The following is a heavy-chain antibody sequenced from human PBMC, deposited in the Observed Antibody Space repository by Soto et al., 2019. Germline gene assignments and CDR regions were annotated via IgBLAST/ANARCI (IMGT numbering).Heavy chain of an antibody. CDR3: ARQFYYDTSGFNYDYLDY. Sequence: ASVKVSCKASGYNFPNYAISWVRQAPGQGLEWMGWISPYTGHTNYDHSLRGRLSLSTDTSTSTAYMELGSLGSDDTAVYYCARQFYYDTSGFNYDYLDYWGKGTLVTV. V-gene: IGHV1-18*01. J-gene: IGHJ4*02. D-gene: IGHD3-22*01. CDR2: ISPYTGHT. CDR1: GYNFPNYA.